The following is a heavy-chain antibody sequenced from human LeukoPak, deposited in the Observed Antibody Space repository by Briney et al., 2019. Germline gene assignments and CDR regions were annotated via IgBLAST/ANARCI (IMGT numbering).Heavy chain of an antibody. Sequence: GSLRLSCAASGFPVSSNYMSWVRQAPGKGLEGVSVIYSGGSTYYADAVKGRFTISRDNSKSTLYIHMNSLRAEDTAVYYCARRAGAYSHPYDYWGQGTLVTVSS. V-gene: IGHV3-53*01. CDR1: GFPVSSNY. D-gene: IGHD4/OR15-4a*01. CDR2: IYSGGST. CDR3: ARRAGAYSHPYDY. J-gene: IGHJ4*02.